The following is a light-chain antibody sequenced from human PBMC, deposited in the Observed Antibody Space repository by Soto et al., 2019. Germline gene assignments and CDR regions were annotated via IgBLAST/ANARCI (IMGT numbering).Light chain of an antibody. Sequence: EIVLTQSPGTLSVSPGERATLSCRASQSISSNYLAWYQQKPGQPPRILIYGASSRATGIPGRFSGSGSGTDFTLTISRLEAEDSAIYYCQQYVSWTFGQGTKVEIK. CDR2: GAS. CDR3: QQYVSWT. V-gene: IGKV3-20*01. CDR1: QSISSNY. J-gene: IGKJ1*01.